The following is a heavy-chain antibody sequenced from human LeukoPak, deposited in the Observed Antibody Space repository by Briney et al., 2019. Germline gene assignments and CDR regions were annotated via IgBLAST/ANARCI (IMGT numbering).Heavy chain of an antibody. V-gene: IGHV1-2*02. CDR3: ARADFGWYYFDY. CDR1: GYTFTGYY. CDR2: INPNSGGT. J-gene: IGHJ4*02. D-gene: IGHD6-19*01. Sequence: ALVKVSCKASGYTFTGYYMHWVRQAPGQGLEWMGWINPNSGGTNYAQKFQGRVTMTRDTSISTAYMELSRLRSDDTAVYYCARADFGWYYFDYWGQGTLVTVSS.